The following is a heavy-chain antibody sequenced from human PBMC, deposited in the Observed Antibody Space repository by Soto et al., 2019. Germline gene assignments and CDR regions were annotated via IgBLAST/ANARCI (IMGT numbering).Heavy chain of an antibody. V-gene: IGHV3-33*01. CDR1: GFTSSSYG. Sequence: GSLRLSCAASGFTSSSYGMHWVRQAPGKGLEWVAVIWYDGSNKYYADSVKGRFTISRDNSKNTLYLQMNSLRAEDTAVYYCARDRWIVATINNAFDIRGQGTMVTVSS. D-gene: IGHD5-12*01. CDR3: ARDRWIVATINNAFDI. J-gene: IGHJ3*02. CDR2: IWYDGSNK.